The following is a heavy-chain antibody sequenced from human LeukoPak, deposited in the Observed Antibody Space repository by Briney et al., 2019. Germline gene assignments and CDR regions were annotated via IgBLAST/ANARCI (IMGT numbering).Heavy chain of an antibody. CDR2: INPNSGGT. Sequence: EASVKVSCKASGYTFTGYYMHWVRPAPGQGLEWMGWINPNSGGTNYAQKFQGRVTMTRDTSISTAYMELSRLRSDDTAVYYCAVNYYDSSGYVDYWGQGTLVTVSS. CDR3: AVNYYDSSGYVDY. J-gene: IGHJ4*02. CDR1: GYTFTGYY. V-gene: IGHV1-2*02. D-gene: IGHD3-22*01.